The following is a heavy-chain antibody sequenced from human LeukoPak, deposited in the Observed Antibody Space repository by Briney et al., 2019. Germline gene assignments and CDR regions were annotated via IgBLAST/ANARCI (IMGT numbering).Heavy chain of an antibody. CDR2: IYQSGSA. CDR3: ARARYYYGSENLYVSLFAP. J-gene: IGHJ5*02. V-gene: IGHV4-61*09. D-gene: IGHD3-10*01. CDR1: GDSISSGSYY. Sequence: SQTLSLTRTVSGDSISSGSYYWSWIRQTAGKELEWIGHIYQSGSANYNSSLKSRVTISIDTSNNHFSLRVNSMTAADTAVYYCARARYYYGSENLYVSLFAPGGQGTLVTVSS.